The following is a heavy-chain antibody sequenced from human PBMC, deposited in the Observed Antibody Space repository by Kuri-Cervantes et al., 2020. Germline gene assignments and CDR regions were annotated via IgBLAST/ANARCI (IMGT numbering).Heavy chain of an antibody. Sequence: ESLKISCAVSGDSIISGNWLIWVRQSPGKGLEWIGEIHHSGSTYYNPSLKSRVTISVDTSKNQFSLKLSSVTAADTAVYYCARGLDYYGSGSSYWYFDLWGRGTLVTVSS. V-gene: IGHV4-55*08. D-gene: IGHD3-10*01. CDR2: IHHSGST. J-gene: IGHJ2*01. CDR1: GDSIISGNW. CDR3: ARGLDYYGSGSSYWYFDL.